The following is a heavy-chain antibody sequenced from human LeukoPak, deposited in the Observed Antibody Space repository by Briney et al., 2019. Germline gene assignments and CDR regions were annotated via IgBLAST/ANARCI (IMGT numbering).Heavy chain of an antibody. Sequence: GESLRLSCAASGFTFSTYNMNWVRQAPGKGLEWVSSISSGGPFMHYADSVKGRFTISRDNAKESLYLQMNSLTVADTAVYYCARAYSGSLEEDYWGQGTLVTVSS. CDR3: ARAYSGSLEEDY. CDR1: GFTFSTYN. D-gene: IGHD1-26*01. V-gene: IGHV3-21*01. CDR2: ISSGGPFM. J-gene: IGHJ4*02.